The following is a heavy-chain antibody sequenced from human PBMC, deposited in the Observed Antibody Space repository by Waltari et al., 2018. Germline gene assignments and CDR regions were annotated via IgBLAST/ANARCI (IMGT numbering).Heavy chain of an antibody. Sequence: EVQLVESGGGLVQPGGSLSLSCAASGCPLSSYWMSWVRQAPGKGLEWVANIKKDGSEEYYVDSVRGRFTISRDNAKNSLYLQMNSLRPEDTAVYYCARDQWFAFDIWGQGTMVTVSS. CDR1: GCPLSSYW. D-gene: IGHD3-22*01. J-gene: IGHJ3*02. CDR2: IKKDGSEE. CDR3: ARDQWFAFDI. V-gene: IGHV3-7*01.